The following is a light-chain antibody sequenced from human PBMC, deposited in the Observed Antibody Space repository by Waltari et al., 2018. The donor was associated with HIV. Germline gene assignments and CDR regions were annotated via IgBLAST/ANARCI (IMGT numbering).Light chain of an antibody. CDR3: AAWDDSLSGPV. J-gene: IGLJ3*02. CDR2: RGN. V-gene: IGLV1-47*01. CDR1: SSNIGNNY. Sequence: QSVLTQPPSASGTPGQRVTISCSGSSSNIGNNYVYWYHQLPGTAPKLLIYRGNQRPSGVPDRFAGSKSGTSASLAISGLRSEDEADYYCAAWDDSLSGPVFGGGTKLTVL.